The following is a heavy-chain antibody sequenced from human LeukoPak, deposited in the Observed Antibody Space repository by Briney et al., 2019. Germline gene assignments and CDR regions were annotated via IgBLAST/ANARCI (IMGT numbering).Heavy chain of an antibody. CDR1: GFSFSSYW. J-gene: IGHJ4*02. CDR2: INSDGSST. CDR3: ARLHYDILTGLGFDY. V-gene: IGHV3-74*01. D-gene: IGHD3-9*01. Sequence: GGSLRLSCASSGFSFSSYWMHGVRQAPGKGMVWVSRINSDGSSTSYADSVKGRFTISRDNAKNTLYLQMNSLRAEDTAVYYCARLHYDILTGLGFDYWGQGPLVTVSS.